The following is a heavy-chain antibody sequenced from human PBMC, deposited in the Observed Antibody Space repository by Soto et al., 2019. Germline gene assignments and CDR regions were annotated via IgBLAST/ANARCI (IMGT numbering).Heavy chain of an antibody. CDR2: IYPGDSDT. CDR3: ATGPGLVYLLPYY. V-gene: IGHV5-51*01. D-gene: IGHD6-19*01. J-gene: IGHJ4*02. Sequence: PGESLKISCKGSGYSFTSYWIGWVSQMRGKGLEWMWIIYPGDSDTRYSPSFQGQVTISADKSISTAYLQWSSLKASDTAMYYCATGPGLVYLLPYYWGQGTLVTVSS. CDR1: GYSFTSYW.